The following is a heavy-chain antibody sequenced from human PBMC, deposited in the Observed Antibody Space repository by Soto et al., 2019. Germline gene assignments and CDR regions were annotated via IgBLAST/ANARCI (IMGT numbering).Heavy chain of an antibody. V-gene: IGHV4-30-2*01. CDR2: IYHSGST. Sequence: PSETLSLTCAVSGGSISSGGYSWSWIRQPPGKGLEWIGYIYHSGSTYYNPSLKSRVTISVDRSKNQFSLKLTRLTSDDTAVYYCARDSTQRWSSVENWFDPWGQGTLVTVSS. J-gene: IGHJ5*02. D-gene: IGHD1-26*01. CDR1: GGSISSGGYS. CDR3: ARDSTQRWSSVENWFDP.